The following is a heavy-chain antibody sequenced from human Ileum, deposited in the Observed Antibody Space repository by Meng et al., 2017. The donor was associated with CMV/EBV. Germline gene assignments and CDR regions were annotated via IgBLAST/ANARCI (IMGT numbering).Heavy chain of an antibody. CDR3: ARESQGGYSDAFDI. CDR2: IGGSGDLT. V-gene: IGHV3-23*01. J-gene: IGHJ3*02. D-gene: IGHD6-13*01. CDR1: GFAFSSNV. Sequence: GESLKISCAASGFAFSSNVMNWVRRAPGKGLEWVSSIGGSGDLTWYADSVRGRFTISRDNSKNTVFLHMNSLRAEDTAVYYCARESQGGYSDAFDIWGQGTMVTVSS.